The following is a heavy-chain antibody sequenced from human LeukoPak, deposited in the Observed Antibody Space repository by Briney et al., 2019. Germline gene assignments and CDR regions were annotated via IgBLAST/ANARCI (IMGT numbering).Heavy chain of an antibody. J-gene: IGHJ4*02. CDR2: INHSGST. D-gene: IGHD3-22*01. CDR1: GGSFSGYY. V-gene: IGHV4-34*01. CDR3: ARGPSADYYDSSGYYGFFDY. Sequence: SETLSLTCAVYGGSFSGYYWSWIRQPPGKGLEWIGEINHSGSTNYNPSLKSRVTISVDTSKNQFSLKLSSVTAADTAVYYCARGPSADYYDSSGYYGFFDYWGQGTLVTVSS.